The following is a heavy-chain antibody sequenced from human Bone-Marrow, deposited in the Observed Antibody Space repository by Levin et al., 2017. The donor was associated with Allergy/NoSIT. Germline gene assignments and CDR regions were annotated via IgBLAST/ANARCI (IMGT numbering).Heavy chain of an antibody. J-gene: IGHJ4*02. V-gene: IGHV3-7*01. CDR3: ARAAASANDY. Sequence: ETLSLTCVASGFTFSRYWMRWVRQAPGKGLEWVASIDQDGSEKKHVDSVKGRFTVSRDNAKNSLYLQMNSLRVDDTAVYYCARAAASANDYWGQGTLVTVSS. CDR2: IDQDGSEK. CDR1: GFTFSRYW.